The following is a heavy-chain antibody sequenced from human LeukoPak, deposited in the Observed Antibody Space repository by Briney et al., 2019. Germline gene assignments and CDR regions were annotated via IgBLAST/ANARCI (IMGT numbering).Heavy chain of an antibody. CDR3: ARGRKYQLLGIFDY. CDR1: GYTFTSYD. J-gene: IGHJ4*02. Sequence: ASVKVSCKASGYTFTSYDINWVRQATGQGLEWIGWMNPNSGNTGYAQKFQGRVTMTRNTSISTAYMELSSLRSEDTAVYYCARGRKYQLLGIFDYWGQGTLVTVSS. V-gene: IGHV1-8*01. CDR2: MNPNSGNT. D-gene: IGHD2-2*01.